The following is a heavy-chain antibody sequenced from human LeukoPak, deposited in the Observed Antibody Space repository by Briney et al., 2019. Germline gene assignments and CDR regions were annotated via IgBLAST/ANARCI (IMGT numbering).Heavy chain of an antibody. V-gene: IGHV4-34*01. CDR1: GGSFSGYY. CDR2: INHSGST. J-gene: IGHJ5*02. CDR3: APRTVYSSAFDP. Sequence: SETLSLTCAVYGGSFSGYYWSWIRQPPGKGLEWIGEINHSGSTNYNPSLKSRVTISVDTSKNQFSLKLSSVTAADTAVHYCAPRTVYSSAFDPWGQGTLVTVSS. D-gene: IGHD6-25*01.